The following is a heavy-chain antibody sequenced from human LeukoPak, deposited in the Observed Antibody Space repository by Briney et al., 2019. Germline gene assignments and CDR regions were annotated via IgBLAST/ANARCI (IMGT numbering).Heavy chain of an antibody. CDR2: ISYDGSNK. CDR1: GFTFTNYA. J-gene: IGHJ4*02. CDR3: ARQGYYYYDSSGYYSV. D-gene: IGHD3-22*01. Sequence: PGGFLRLSCAASGFTFTNYAMHWVRQAPGKGLEWVALISYDGSNKYYADSVKGRFTISRDNSKNTLYLQMNSLRAEDTAVYYCARQGYYYYDSSGYYSVWGQGTLVTVSS. V-gene: IGHV3-30-3*01.